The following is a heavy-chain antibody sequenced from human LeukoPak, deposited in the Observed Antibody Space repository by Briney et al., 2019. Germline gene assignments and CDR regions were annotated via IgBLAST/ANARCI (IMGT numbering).Heavy chain of an antibody. CDR3: AKRYFYDSSRGAFDV. CDR1: GGSISSGGYY. Sequence: LSLTCTVSGGSISSGGYYWSWIRQRPGKGLEWVSYISSSSSYTNYADSVKGRFTISRDNAKNTLYLQMNSLRAGDTAVYYCAKRYFYDSSRGAFDVWGQGTMGTVSS. CDR2: ISSSSSYT. J-gene: IGHJ3*01. D-gene: IGHD3-22*01. V-gene: IGHV3-11*03.